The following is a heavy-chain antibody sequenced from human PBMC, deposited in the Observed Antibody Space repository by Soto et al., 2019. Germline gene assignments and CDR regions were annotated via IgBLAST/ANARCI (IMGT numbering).Heavy chain of an antibody. CDR2: ISSSGSTI. CDR3: VIAPQAFYYDSSGYKHD. V-gene: IGHV3-48*03. J-gene: IGHJ4*02. CDR1: GFTFSSYE. D-gene: IGHD3-22*01. Sequence: GGSLRLSCAASGFTFSSYEMNWVRQAPGKGLEWVSYISSSGSTIYYADSVKGRFTISRDNAKNSLYLQMNSLRAEDTAVNYCVIAPQAFYYDSSGYKHDWGQGTLVTVSS.